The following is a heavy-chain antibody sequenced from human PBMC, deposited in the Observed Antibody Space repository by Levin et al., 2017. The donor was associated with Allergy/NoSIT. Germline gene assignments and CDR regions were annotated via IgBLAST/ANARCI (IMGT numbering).Heavy chain of an antibody. Sequence: PGGSLRLSCAASGFAFSTYTMNWVRQAPGKGLEWISKISSGSTTIDYADSVKGRFTTSRDNARDSLYLQMNSLRDEDTAVYFCARMKRNILHACDIWGQGTMATVSS. V-gene: IGHV3-48*02. CDR3: ARMKRNILHACDI. D-gene: IGHD2/OR15-2a*01. CDR1: GFAFSTYT. J-gene: IGHJ3*02. CDR2: ISSGSTTI.